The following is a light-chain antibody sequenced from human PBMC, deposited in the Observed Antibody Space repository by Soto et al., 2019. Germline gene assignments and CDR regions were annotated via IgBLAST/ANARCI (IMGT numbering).Light chain of an antibody. Sequence: DIQMTQSPASLSASLGDRVTVTCWASQSISSYLNWFQQKPGKAPKLLIYAASGLQSGVPSRFSGSGSGTDFTLTISSLQPEDFATYYCQQSYSTPPWTFGQGTKVDIK. V-gene: IGKV1-39*01. CDR3: QQSYSTPPWT. CDR1: QSISSY. CDR2: AAS. J-gene: IGKJ1*01.